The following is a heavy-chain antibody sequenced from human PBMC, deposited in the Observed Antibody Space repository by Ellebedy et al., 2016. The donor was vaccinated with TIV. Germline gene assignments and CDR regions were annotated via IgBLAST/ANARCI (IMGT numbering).Heavy chain of an antibody. CDR2: INQDKSEK. J-gene: IGHJ4*02. Sequence: GESLKISCAASGFTFSSYWMNWVRQAPGKGLEWVANINQDKSEKNYVDSVKGRFTISRDNAKNSLYLQMNSLRAEDTAMYYCATEYSSSSHWGYWGQGTLVTVSS. V-gene: IGHV3-7*03. CDR3: ATEYSSSSHWGY. D-gene: IGHD6-6*01. CDR1: GFTFSSYW.